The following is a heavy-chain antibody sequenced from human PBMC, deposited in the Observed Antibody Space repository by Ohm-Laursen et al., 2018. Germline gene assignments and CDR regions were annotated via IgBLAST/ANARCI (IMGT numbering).Heavy chain of an antibody. CDR2: IWYDGSNK. Sequence: SLRLSCAASGFTFDDYAMHWVRQAPGKGLEWVAVIWYDGSNKYYADSVKGRFTISRDNSKNTLYLQMNSLRAEDTAVYYCASTVTTEFDYWGQGTLVTVSS. CDR3: ASTVTTEFDY. J-gene: IGHJ4*02. V-gene: IGHV3-33*08. D-gene: IGHD4-11*01. CDR1: GFTFDDYA.